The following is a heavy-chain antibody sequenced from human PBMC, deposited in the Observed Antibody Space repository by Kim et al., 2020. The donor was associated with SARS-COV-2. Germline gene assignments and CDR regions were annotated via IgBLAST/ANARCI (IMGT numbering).Heavy chain of an antibody. Sequence: GESLKISCKGSGYSFTSYWIGWVRQMPGKGLEWMGIIYPGDSDTRYSPSFQGQVTISADKSISTAYLQWSSLKASDTAMYYCARHGLPLYYYGSGSYYNGVGYYYGMDVWGQGTTVTVSS. CDR3: ARHGLPLYYYGSGSYYNGVGYYYGMDV. CDR2: IYPGDSDT. CDR1: GYSFTSYW. V-gene: IGHV5-51*01. D-gene: IGHD3-10*01. J-gene: IGHJ6*02.